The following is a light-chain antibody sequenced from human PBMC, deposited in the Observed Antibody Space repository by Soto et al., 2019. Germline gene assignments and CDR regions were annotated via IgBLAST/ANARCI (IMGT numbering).Light chain of an antibody. V-gene: IGLV1-40*01. CDR1: RSNIGANFD. CDR3: QSYDNTLGGHVV. CDR2: GTA. Sequence: QSALTQPPSVSGAPGQRVTISCTGSRSNIGANFDVHWYQQLPGAAPKLLLSGTANRPSGVPDRFSGSKSGTSASLAITGLQAEDEADYYCQSYDNTLGGHVVFGGGTKVTVL. J-gene: IGLJ2*01.